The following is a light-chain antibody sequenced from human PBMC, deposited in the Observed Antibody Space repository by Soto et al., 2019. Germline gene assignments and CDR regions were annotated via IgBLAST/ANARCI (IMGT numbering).Light chain of an antibody. Sequence: QSVLTQPASVSGSPGQSSTLSCTGTSSDVGIYNLVSWYQQHPGNAPKLMIYEVFKRPSGVSNRFSGSKSGNTASLTISGLQAEDEADYYCCSYAGSSTHYVFGTGTKVTVL. J-gene: IGLJ1*01. V-gene: IGLV2-23*02. CDR2: EVF. CDR1: SSDVGIYNL. CDR3: CSYAGSSTHYV.